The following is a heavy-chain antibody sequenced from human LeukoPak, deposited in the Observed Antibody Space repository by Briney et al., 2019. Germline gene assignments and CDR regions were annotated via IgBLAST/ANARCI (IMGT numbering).Heavy chain of an antibody. Sequence: SETLSLTCAVYGRSFSGYYWSWIRQPPGKGLEWIGEINHSGSTDYNPSLKSRVTISVDTSKNQFSLKLSSVTAADTAVYYCARRDLSWFDPWGQGTLVTVSS. J-gene: IGHJ5*02. D-gene: IGHD3-3*01. V-gene: IGHV4-34*01. CDR1: GRSFSGYY. CDR3: ARRDLSWFDP. CDR2: INHSGST.